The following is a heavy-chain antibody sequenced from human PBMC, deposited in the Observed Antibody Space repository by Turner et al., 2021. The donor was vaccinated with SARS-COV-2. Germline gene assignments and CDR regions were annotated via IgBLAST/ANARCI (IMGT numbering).Heavy chain of an antibody. CDR1: GFTFSSYG. CDR3: ARDPNAGYYYMDV. J-gene: IGHJ6*03. CDR2: IWYDGSNK. Sequence: QVQLVESGGGVVPPGRSLRLSCAASGFTFSSYGMHWVRQAPGKGLEWVAVIWYDGSNKYYADSVKGRFTISRDNSKNTLYLQMNSLRAEDTAVYYCARDPNAGYYYMDVWGKGTTVTVSS. D-gene: IGHD2-8*01. V-gene: IGHV3-33*01.